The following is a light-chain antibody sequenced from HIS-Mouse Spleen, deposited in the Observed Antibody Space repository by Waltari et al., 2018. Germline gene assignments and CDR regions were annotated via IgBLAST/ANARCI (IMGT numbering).Light chain of an antibody. J-gene: IGKJ2*01. CDR1: QGISSY. CDR2: AAS. Sequence: AIRLTQSPSSLPASTGNRVTITCRASQGISSYLALYQQKPGKAPKLLIYAASTLQSGVPSRFSGSGSGTDFTLTISCLQSEDFATYYCQQYYSYPYTFGQGTKLEIK. CDR3: QQYYSYPYT. V-gene: IGKV1-8*01.